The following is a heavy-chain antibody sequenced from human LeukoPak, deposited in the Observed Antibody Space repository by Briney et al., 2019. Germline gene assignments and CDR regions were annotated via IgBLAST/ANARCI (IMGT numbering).Heavy chain of an antibody. J-gene: IGHJ4*02. D-gene: IGHD3-9*01. CDR3: AKDSQLLRYFDWLSYYPDN. CDR1: GVTFSNYG. Sequence: GGSLRLSCAASGVTFSNYGMHWVRQAPGKGLEWVAFIRYDGSNKYYADSVKGRFTMSRDNSKNTLYLQMNSLRAEDTAVYYCAKDSQLLRYFDWLSYYPDNWGQGTLVTVSS. CDR2: IRYDGSNK. V-gene: IGHV3-30*02.